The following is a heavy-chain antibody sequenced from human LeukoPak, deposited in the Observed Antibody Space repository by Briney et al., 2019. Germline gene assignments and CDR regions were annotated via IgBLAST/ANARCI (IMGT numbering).Heavy chain of an antibody. CDR1: GYTFTGYY. Sequence: RASVKVSCKASGYTFTGYYIHWVRQAPGQGLEWMGIINPSDGTTSYAQEFQGRVTMTRDTSTSTVYMEVRSLRSEDTAVYYCARAPANKYDSRLPEDYWGQGTLVTVSS. CDR3: ARAPANKYDSRLPEDY. J-gene: IGHJ4*02. V-gene: IGHV1-46*01. CDR2: INPSDGTT. D-gene: IGHD3-22*01.